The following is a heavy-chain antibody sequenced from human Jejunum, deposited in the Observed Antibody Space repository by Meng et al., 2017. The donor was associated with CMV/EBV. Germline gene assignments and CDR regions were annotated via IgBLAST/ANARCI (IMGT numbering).Heavy chain of an antibody. CDR1: GFTFSSDG. V-gene: IGHV3-30*02. CDR3: AKDVDH. J-gene: IGHJ4*02. CDR2: IEYDGSDK. Sequence: VPLWGVGGGVCQPGGSLRLSWAASGFTFSSDGMHWVRQAAGSGPEWVAFIEYDGSDKYYADSMKGRFTISRDNSKNTMYLQMTSLKAEDTALYYCAKDVDHWGQGTLVTVSS.